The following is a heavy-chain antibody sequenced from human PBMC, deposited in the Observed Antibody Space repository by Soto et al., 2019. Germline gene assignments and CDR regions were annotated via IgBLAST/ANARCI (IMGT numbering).Heavy chain of an antibody. Sequence: GGSLRLSCAASGFTISSYAMYWVRQAPGKGLEWVSAISDRGDTTHYADSVKGRFTISRDDSKNTLYLQMNSLKTEDTAVYYCTTDTTVTTADKRFDPWGQGTLVTVSS. J-gene: IGHJ5*02. CDR2: ISDRGDTT. CDR1: GFTISSYA. CDR3: TTDTTVTTADKRFDP. D-gene: IGHD4-17*01. V-gene: IGHV3-23*01.